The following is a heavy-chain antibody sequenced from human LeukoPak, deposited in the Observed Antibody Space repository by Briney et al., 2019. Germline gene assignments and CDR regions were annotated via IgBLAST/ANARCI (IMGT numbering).Heavy chain of an antibody. Sequence: GGSLRLSCTASGLTFSSYAMMWLRQAPGKGLEWVSAIIGNGGWALYADSVKGRFTISRDNSKNTLYLQMNSLRAEDTAVYYCAMLTLGELSSILMDVWGQGTTVTVSS. V-gene: IGHV3-23*01. J-gene: IGHJ6*02. CDR3: AMLTLGELSSILMDV. CDR1: GLTFSSYA. CDR2: IIGNGGWA. D-gene: IGHD3-16*02.